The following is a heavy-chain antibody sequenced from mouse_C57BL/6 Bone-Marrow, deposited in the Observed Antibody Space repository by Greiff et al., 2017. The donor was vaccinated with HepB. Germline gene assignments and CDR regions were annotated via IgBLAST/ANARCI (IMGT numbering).Heavy chain of an antibody. CDR2: ISSGGSYT. CDR3: SRQGAYYSNYDYAMDY. J-gene: IGHJ4*01. Sequence: EVQGVESGGDLVKPGGSLKLSCAASGFTFSSYGMSWVRQTPDKRLEWVATISSGGSYTYYPDSVKGRFTITRDNAKNTLYQHMSSLKSEDTAMYYCSRQGAYYSNYDYAMDYWGQGTTVTVSS. V-gene: IGHV5-6*01. D-gene: IGHD2-5*01. CDR1: GFTFSSYG.